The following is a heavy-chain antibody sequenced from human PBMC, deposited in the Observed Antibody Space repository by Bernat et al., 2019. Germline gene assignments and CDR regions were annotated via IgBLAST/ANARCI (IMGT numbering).Heavy chain of an antibody. CDR2: IRYDGSKK. CDR1: GFTFSSFG. J-gene: IGHJ3*02. CDR3: ARDTSGGGDAFDI. D-gene: IGHD1-1*01. Sequence: QVHLVESGGGVVQPGGSLRLSCAASGFTFSSFGMHWVRQAPGKGLEWVALIRYDGSKKYYADSVKGQVTISRDNSKNTLYLQMNSLRGEDTAIYYCARDTSGGGDAFDIWGQGTLVTVSS. V-gene: IGHV3-30*02.